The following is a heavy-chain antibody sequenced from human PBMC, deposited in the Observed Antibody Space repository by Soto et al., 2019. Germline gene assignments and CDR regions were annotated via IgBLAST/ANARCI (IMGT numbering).Heavy chain of an antibody. CDR2: ISSTGAYT. CDR3: ARESVRPHLPPPPDY. Sequence: EVRLVESGEALVQPGGSLRLSCAASGFTFSSYAMHWVRQAPGKGLEYVSGISSTGAYTYYAASLKGRFTISRVNSQNTVDLQMGSLRVEDTAVYYCARESVRPHLPPPPDYWGQGTLVTVSS. CDR1: GFTFSSYA. J-gene: IGHJ4*02. D-gene: IGHD2-8*01. V-gene: IGHV3-64*02.